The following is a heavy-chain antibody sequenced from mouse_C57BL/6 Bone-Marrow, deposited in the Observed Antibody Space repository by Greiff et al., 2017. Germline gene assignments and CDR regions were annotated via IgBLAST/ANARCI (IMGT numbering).Heavy chain of an antibody. Sequence: EVKVVESGGGLVQSGRSLRLSCATSGFTFSDFYMEWVRQAPGKGLEWIAASRNKANDYTTEYSASVKGRFIVSRDTSQSILYLQMNALRAEDTAIYYCARDTYGSSFFYAMDYWGQGTSVTVSS. CDR1: GFTFSDFY. J-gene: IGHJ4*01. V-gene: IGHV7-1*01. CDR2: SRNKANDYTT. D-gene: IGHD1-1*01. CDR3: ARDTYGSSFFYAMDY.